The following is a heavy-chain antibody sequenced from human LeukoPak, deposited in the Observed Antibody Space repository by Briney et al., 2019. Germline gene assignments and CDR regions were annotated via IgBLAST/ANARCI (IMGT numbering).Heavy chain of an antibody. D-gene: IGHD2-21*02. CDR3: ARVARFTVVTPGYYFDY. CDR1: GYTISDYF. CDR2: INPNSGGT. Sequence: ASVRVSCKASGYTISDYFMHWVRQAPGQGLEWMGWINPNSGGTNYAQKFQGRVTMTRDTSISTAYMELSRLRSDDTAVYYCARVARFTVVTPGYYFDYWGQGTLVTVSS. J-gene: IGHJ4*02. V-gene: IGHV1-2*02.